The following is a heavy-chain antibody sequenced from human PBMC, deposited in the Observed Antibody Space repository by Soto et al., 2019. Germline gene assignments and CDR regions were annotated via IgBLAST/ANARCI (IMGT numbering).Heavy chain of an antibody. D-gene: IGHD5-18*01. J-gene: IGHJ4*02. Sequence: PSETLALACTVSGGSISRGGYYWRWVRQHPGKGLEWIGYIYYSGSTYYNPSLKSRVTISVDTSKNQFSLKLSSVTAADTAVYYCARSGYSYGPNPLLYWGQGTLVT. CDR1: GGSISRGGYY. V-gene: IGHV4-31*03. CDR3: ARSGYSYGPNPLLY. CDR2: IYYSGST.